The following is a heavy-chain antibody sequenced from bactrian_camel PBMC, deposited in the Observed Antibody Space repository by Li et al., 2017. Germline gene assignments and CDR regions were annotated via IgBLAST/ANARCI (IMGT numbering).Heavy chain of an antibody. CDR2: ISSDGTT. CDR1: GSIFSMCA. V-gene: IGHV3S53*01. Sequence: HVQLVESGGGSVQAGGSLKLSCVVSGSIFSMCAMGWYRQAPGKQPLERELIASISSDGTTTYTDSVKGRFTISRDNAKNTVYLQMNSRKSEDTALYYCATGRDYSDYVLPFNDWGQGTQVTVS. CDR3: ATGRDYSDYVLPFND. J-gene: IGHJ4*01. D-gene: IGHD4*01.